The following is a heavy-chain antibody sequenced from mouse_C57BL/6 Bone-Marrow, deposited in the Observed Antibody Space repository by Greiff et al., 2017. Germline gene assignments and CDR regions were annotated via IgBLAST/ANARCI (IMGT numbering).Heavy chain of an antibody. CDR1: GYTFTSYG. CDR3: ARRGPYYGGSYGYFDV. CDR2: ISPRSGNT. Sequence: QVHVKQSGAELARPGASVKLSCTASGYTFTSYGISWVQQRPGQGLEWIGEISPRSGNTYYNEKFKGKATLTADKSSSTAYMELRSLTSEDSAVYFCARRGPYYGGSYGYFDVRGTGTTVTVSS. J-gene: IGHJ1*03. D-gene: IGHD1-1*01. V-gene: IGHV1-81*01.